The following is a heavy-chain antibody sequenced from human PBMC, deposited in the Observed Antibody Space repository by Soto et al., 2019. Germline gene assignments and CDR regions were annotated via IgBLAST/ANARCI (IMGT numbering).Heavy chain of an antibody. J-gene: IGHJ4*02. Sequence: QVQLQQWGAGLLKPSETLSLTCAVYGGSFSVYYWRWIRQPPGKGLEWIGEINHSGHTNYNPSLKSRGTISVDASKNHFSLKLTSVTAADTAVYYCARSGHLFDYWGQGTLVTVSS. V-gene: IGHV4-34*01. CDR3: ARSGHLFDY. CDR1: GGSFSVYY. CDR2: INHSGHT. D-gene: IGHD3-10*01.